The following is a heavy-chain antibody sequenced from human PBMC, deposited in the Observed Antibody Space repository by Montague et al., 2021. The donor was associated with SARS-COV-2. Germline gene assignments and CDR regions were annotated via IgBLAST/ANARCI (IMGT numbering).Heavy chain of an antibody. D-gene: IGHD6-25*01. CDR2: ISWNSGYI. J-gene: IGHJ6*02. Sequence: SLRLSCEASGFTFGDYALHWVRQAPGKGLEWVSAISWNSGYIDYAGSVKGRFTISRDNDKNSLYLEMNSLSAEDTALYYCAKGAAKTFYYNGMDVWGQGTTVTVSS. V-gene: IGHV3-9*01. CDR1: GFTFGDYA. CDR3: AKGAAKTFYYNGMDV.